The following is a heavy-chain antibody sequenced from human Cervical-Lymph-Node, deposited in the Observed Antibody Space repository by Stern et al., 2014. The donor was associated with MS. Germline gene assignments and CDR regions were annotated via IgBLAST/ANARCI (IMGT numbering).Heavy chain of an antibody. CDR1: GFTFRDYW. Sequence: EVQLVESGGALVQPGGSLRLSCVASGFTFRDYWMHWVRQTPGKGLVWVARINRDATIPNNADSVRGRFTISRDNARNTLYLQMNSLRAEDPAVYYDTKDTYGPEDYWGQGTSVTVSS. CDR2: INRDATIP. V-gene: IGHV3-74*01. CDR3: TKDTYGPEDY. J-gene: IGHJ4*02. D-gene: IGHD3-10*01.